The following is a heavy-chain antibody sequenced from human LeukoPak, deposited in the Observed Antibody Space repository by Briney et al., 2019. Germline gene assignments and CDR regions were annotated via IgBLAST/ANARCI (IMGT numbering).Heavy chain of an antibody. CDR1: GFTFTSSA. CDR2: IVVGSGNT. D-gene: IGHD6-13*01. CDR3: AAQSIAAAGMDY. Sequence: SVTVSCKASGFTFTSSAMQGVRQARGQRLEWIGWIVVGSGNTNYAQKFQERVTITRDMSTSTAYMELSSLRSEDTAVYYCAAQSIAAAGMDYWGQGTLVTGSS. V-gene: IGHV1-58*02. J-gene: IGHJ4*02.